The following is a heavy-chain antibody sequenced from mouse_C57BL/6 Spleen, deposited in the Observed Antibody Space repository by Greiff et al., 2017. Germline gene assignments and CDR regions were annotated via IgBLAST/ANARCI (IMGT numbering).Heavy chain of an antibody. CDR2: INYDGSST. V-gene: IGHV5-16*01. J-gene: IGHJ1*03. CDR1: GFTFSDYY. D-gene: IGHD4-1*01. CDR3: ARLGRWYFDV. Sequence: EVKVVESEGGLVQPGSSMKLSCTASGFTFSDYYMAWVRQVPEKGLEWVANINYDGSSTYYLDSLKSRFIISRDNAKNILYLQMSSLKSEDTATYYCARLGRWYFDVWGTGTTVTVSS.